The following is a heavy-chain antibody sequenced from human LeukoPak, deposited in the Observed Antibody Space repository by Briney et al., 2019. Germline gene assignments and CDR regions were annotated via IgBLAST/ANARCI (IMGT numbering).Heavy chain of an antibody. CDR3: ARDLGAYYDSSGYYNAFDI. Sequence: SETLSLTCTVSGGSISSYYWSWIRQPAGKGLEWIGRIYTSGSTNYNPSLKSRVTMSVDTSKNQFSLKLSSVTAADTAVYYCARDLGAYYDSSGYYNAFDIWGQGTMVTVSS. CDR2: IYTSGST. V-gene: IGHV4-4*07. J-gene: IGHJ3*02. CDR1: GGSISSYY. D-gene: IGHD3-22*01.